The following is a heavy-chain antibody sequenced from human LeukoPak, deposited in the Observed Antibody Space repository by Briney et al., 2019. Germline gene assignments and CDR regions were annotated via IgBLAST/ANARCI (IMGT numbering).Heavy chain of an antibody. D-gene: IGHD4-23*01. CDR2: IIPIFGTA. CDR1: GGTFSSYA. J-gene: IGHJ6*03. CDR3: ARGGGNWADYYYYYMDV. Sequence: ASVKVSCKASGGTFSSYAISWVRQAPGQGLEWMGGIIPIFGTANYAQKFQGRVTITTDESTSTAYMELSSLRSEDTAVYYCARGGGNWADYYYYYMDVWGKGTRSPSP. V-gene: IGHV1-69*05.